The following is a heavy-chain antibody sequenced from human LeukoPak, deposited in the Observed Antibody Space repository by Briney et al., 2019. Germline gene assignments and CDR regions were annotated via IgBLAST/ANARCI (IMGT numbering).Heavy chain of an antibody. CDR3: ARFSSGWHRRYFDL. J-gene: IGHJ2*01. D-gene: IGHD6-19*01. CDR2: IDRDGGSP. V-gene: IGHV3-20*04. CDR1: GFIFDDNG. Sequence: GGSLRLSCAGSGFIFDDNGMSWVRQAPGKGLEWVSGIDRDGGSPGSADSVQGRVTISRDNAKNSVYLQMNSVRDEDTAFYYCARFSSGWHRRYFDLWGRGTLVTVSS.